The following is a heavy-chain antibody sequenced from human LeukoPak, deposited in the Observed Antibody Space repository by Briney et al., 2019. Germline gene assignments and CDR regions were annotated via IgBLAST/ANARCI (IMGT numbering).Heavy chain of an antibody. Sequence: KTSETLSLTCTVSGGSISSSSYYWGWIRQPPGKGLEWIGSIYYSGSTYYNPSLKSRVTISVDTSKNQSSLKLSSVTAADTAVYYCARVSSPSIAAAFDYWGQGTLVTVSS. V-gene: IGHV4-39*07. D-gene: IGHD6-13*01. CDR1: GGSISSSSYY. CDR2: IYYSGST. CDR3: ARVSSPSIAAAFDY. J-gene: IGHJ4*02.